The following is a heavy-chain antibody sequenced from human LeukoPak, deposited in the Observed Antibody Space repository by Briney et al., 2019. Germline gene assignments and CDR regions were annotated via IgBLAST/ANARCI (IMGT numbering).Heavy chain of an antibody. Sequence: PGGSLRLSCAASGFTFSSYAMHWVRQAPGKGLEWVAVISYDGSNKYYADSVRGRFTISRDNSKNTLYLQMNSLRAEDTAVYYCARTGGPQLWLTWGQGTLVTVSS. V-gene: IGHV3-30*04. D-gene: IGHD5-18*01. J-gene: IGHJ5*02. CDR1: GFTFSSYA. CDR2: ISYDGSNK. CDR3: ARTGGPQLWLT.